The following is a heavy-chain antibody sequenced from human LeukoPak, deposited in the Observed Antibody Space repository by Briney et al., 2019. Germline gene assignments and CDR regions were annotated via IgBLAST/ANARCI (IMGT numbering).Heavy chain of an antibody. V-gene: IGHV4-4*02. CDR3: ASVEGNGSGSYLIRRSYYYGMDV. J-gene: IGHJ6*02. CDR1: GGSISSSNW. CDR2: IYHSGST. Sequence: SGTLSLTCAVSGGSISSSNWWSWVRQPPGKGLEWIGEIYHSGSTNYNPSLKSRATISVDTSKNQFSLKLSSVTAADTAVYYCASVEGNGSGSYLIRRSYYYGMDVWGQGTTVTVSS. D-gene: IGHD3-10*01.